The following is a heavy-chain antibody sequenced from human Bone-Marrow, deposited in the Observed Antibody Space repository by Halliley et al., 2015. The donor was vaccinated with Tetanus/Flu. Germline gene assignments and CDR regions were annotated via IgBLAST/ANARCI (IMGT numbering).Heavy chain of an antibody. J-gene: IGHJ6*02. CDR3: ARDPSYYDVSGYYYYHFGLDV. CDR2: IDSDGSNT. D-gene: IGHD3-22*01. Sequence: SLRLSCATSGFTFSSHWMHWVRQAPGKGLVWVARIDSDGSNTNYLDSVRGRFTISRDNAKNTVYLQMNSLRAEDTAVYYCARDPSYYDVSGYYYYHFGLDVWGQGTTVTVSS. V-gene: IGHV3-74*01. CDR1: GFTFSSHW.